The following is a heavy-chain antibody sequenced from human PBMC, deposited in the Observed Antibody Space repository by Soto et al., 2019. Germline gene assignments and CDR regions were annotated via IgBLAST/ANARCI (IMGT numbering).Heavy chain of an antibody. J-gene: IGHJ2*01. V-gene: IGHV4-4*02. Sequence: QVQLQESGPGLVKPSGTLSLTCAVSGGSISSSNWWSWVRQPPGKGLEWIGEIYHSGSTNYNPSLKSRVIISVDKSKNQFSLKLSSVTAADTAVYYCARDQSYSSSSRWYFDLWGRGTLVTVSS. D-gene: IGHD6-6*01. CDR3: ARDQSYSSSSRWYFDL. CDR1: GGSISSSNW. CDR2: IYHSGST.